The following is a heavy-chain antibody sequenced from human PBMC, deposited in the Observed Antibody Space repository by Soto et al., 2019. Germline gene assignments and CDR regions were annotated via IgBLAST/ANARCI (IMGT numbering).Heavy chain of an antibody. CDR1: GFTFSNYA. CDR3: AKDLSSLGWLALGAPFDS. V-gene: IGHV3-23*01. D-gene: IGHD3-22*01. Sequence: EVHLLESGGDVVQPGRSLRLCCAASGFTFSNYAMNWIRQAPGKGLEWLSSISANGRNAYYADSVKGRFTISRDRSKNTLCLQLDSLRVEDTAIYFCAKDLSSLGWLALGAPFDSWGQGTLVTVSS. J-gene: IGHJ4*02. CDR2: ISANGRNA.